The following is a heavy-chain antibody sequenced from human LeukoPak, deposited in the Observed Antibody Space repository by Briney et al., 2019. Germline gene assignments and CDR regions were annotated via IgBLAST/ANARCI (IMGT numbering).Heavy chain of an antibody. D-gene: IGHD3-10*01. J-gene: IGHJ3*02. Sequence: GESLQISCKGSGYSFTSYWIGWVRQMPGKGLGWMGIIYPGDSDTRYSPSFRGQVTISADKSITTAYLQWSSLKASDTAMYYCARRGSDTETFDIWGQGTMVTVSS. CDR2: IYPGDSDT. CDR3: ARRGSDTETFDI. V-gene: IGHV5-51*01. CDR1: GYSFTSYW.